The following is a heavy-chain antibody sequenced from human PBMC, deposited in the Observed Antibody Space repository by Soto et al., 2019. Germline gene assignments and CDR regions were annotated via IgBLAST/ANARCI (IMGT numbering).Heavy chain of an antibody. D-gene: IGHD6-6*01. CDR1: GYTFTSYY. Sequence: ASVKVSCKASGYTFTSYYMHWVRQAPGQGLEWMGIINPSGGSTSYAQKFQGRVTMTRDTSTSTVYMELSSLRSEDTAVYYCARASVWATRQLECPWGYYYMDVSGKGTTVTVSS. CDR3: ARASVWATRQLECPWGYYYMDV. J-gene: IGHJ6*03. V-gene: IGHV1-46*03. CDR2: INPSGGST.